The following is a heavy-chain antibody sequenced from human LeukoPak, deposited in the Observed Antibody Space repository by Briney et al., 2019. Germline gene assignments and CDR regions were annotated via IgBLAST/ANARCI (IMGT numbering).Heavy chain of an antibody. CDR3: AKDTRAYDFSYFDY. D-gene: IGHD3-3*01. V-gene: IGHV3-9*03. CDR1: GFTFDDYA. Sequence: GGSLRLPCAASGFTFDDYAMHWVRQAPGKGLEWVSGISWNSGSIGYADSVKGRFTISRDNAKNSLYLQMNSLRAEDMALYYCAKDTRAYDFSYFDYWGQGTLVTVSS. CDR2: ISWNSGSI. J-gene: IGHJ4*02.